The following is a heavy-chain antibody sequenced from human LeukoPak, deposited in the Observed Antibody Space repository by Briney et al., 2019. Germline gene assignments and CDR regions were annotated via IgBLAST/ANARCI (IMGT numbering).Heavy chain of an antibody. CDR2: INPNSGNT. Sequence: ASVKVSCKASGYTFTGYYMHWVRQAPGQGLEWMGWINPNSGNTGYAQKFQGRVTMTRNTSISTAYMELSSLRSEDTAVYYCARGLDCSSTSCYWYYYYYGMDVWGQGTTVTVSS. V-gene: IGHV1-8*02. D-gene: IGHD2-2*01. CDR3: ARGLDCSSTSCYWYYYYYGMDV. J-gene: IGHJ6*02. CDR1: GYTFTGYY.